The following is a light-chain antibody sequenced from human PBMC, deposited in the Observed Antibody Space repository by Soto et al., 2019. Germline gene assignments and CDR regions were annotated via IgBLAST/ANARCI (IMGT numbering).Light chain of an antibody. CDR2: DAS. J-gene: IGKJ1*01. V-gene: IGKV1-5*01. CDR1: QSIGNW. Sequence: DIQMTQSPSTLSAFVADRVTITCRARQSIGNWLAWYQQKPGKAPKLLIYDASTLESGVPSRFSGSGSGTEFTLTISSLQPDDFATYYCQQYNSYSSMFGHGTKVDIK. CDR3: QQYNSYSSM.